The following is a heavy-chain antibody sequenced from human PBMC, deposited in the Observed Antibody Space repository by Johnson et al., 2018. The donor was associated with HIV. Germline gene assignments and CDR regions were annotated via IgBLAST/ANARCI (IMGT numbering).Heavy chain of an antibody. CDR3: AKAHRVSMTTVITGPDAFDF. J-gene: IGHJ3*01. CDR1: GFTVRSNY. Sequence: VQLVESGGGLIQPGGSLRLSCAASGFTVRSNYMSWVRQAPGRGLEWVTVISFAGVKKYYADSVKGRFPISGANSKHTRYLQMNSLRAEDTAVYYCAKAHRVSMTTVITGPDAFDFWGQGTMVTVSS. V-gene: IGHV3-66*03. CDR2: ISFAGVKK. D-gene: IGHD4-23*01.